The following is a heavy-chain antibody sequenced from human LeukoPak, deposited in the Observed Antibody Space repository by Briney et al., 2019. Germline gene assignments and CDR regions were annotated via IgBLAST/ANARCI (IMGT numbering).Heavy chain of an antibody. J-gene: IGHJ4*02. CDR3: ARHHSGGYYVFLDY. D-gene: IGHD1-26*01. V-gene: IGHV5-51*01. Sequence: GESLKISCQGSGYPFTTYWIGWVRPMPGKGLEWMGIIYLGDSDTRYSPSFQGQVTISADKSINTAYLQWSSLKASDTAIYYCARHHSGGYYVFLDYWGQGTLVTVSS. CDR1: GYPFTTYW. CDR2: IYLGDSDT.